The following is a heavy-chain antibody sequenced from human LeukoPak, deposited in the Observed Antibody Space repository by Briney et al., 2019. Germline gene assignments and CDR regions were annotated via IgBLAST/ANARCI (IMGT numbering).Heavy chain of an antibody. CDR3: ATARIAAAGTREVPDLLYYYYDMDV. CDR1: GGTFTSYA. Sequence: SVKVSCKDPGGTFTSYAISWVRQAPGQGLEWMGGIIPIFGTANYAQKFQGRVTITTDESTSTAYMELSSLRSEDTAVYYCATARIAAAGTREVPDLLYYYYDMDVWGKGTTVTVSS. CDR2: IIPIFGTA. V-gene: IGHV1-69*05. J-gene: IGHJ6*03. D-gene: IGHD6-13*01.